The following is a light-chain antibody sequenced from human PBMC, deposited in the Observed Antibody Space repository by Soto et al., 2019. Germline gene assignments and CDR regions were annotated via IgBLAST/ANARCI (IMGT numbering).Light chain of an antibody. CDR3: QQQYCYPFS. Sequence: AIQMTQSPSSLSASVGDRVTITCRASQYIRNDLDWYQQRPGKDPRLLIYAASNLPSGVPARFSGSGSGTDFSRTITILQPEDVASDYGQQQYCYPFSFGPETTVDLK. CDR1: QYIRND. J-gene: IGKJ3*01. V-gene: IGKV1-6*01. CDR2: AAS.